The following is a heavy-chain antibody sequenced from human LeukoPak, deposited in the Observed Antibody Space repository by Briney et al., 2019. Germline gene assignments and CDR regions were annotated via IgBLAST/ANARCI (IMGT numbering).Heavy chain of an antibody. CDR1: GFTFSSYS. J-gene: IGHJ4*02. V-gene: IGHV3-48*01. D-gene: IGHD3-10*01. CDR2: IRSSSSTM. CDR3: ARADYYGSGNYYTSDY. Sequence: PGGSLRLSCAASGFTFSSYSMNWVRKAPGKGLEWVSYIRSSSSTMYYADSVKGRFTISRDNAKNSLYLQMNSLRAEDTAVYYCARADYYGSGNYYTSDYWGQGTLVTVSS.